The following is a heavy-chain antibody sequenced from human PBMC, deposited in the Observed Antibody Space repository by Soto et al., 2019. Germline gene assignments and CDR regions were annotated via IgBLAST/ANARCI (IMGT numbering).Heavy chain of an antibody. CDR2: ISWDGDK. J-gene: IGHJ6*02. CDR1: GFSLNTGGLG. D-gene: IGHD2-21*02. V-gene: IGHV2-5*02. CDR3: VLRRCGRDWLRSCSSHYSYRMEV. Sequence: QITLKESGATLVKPTQTLTLTCTFSGFSLNTGGLGVAWIRQPPGKALEWLALISWDGDKRYSPSLKSRFSTTVDTLNSHVVLTITKVDPVDTATYHCVLRRCGRDWLRSCSSHYSYRMEVWGQGTTVTVSS.